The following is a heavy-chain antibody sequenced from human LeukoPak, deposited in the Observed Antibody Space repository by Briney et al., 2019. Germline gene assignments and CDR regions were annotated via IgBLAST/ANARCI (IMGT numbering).Heavy chain of an antibody. V-gene: IGHV4-31*03. CDR1: GGSIGSGGYY. D-gene: IGHD3-3*01. CDR3: ARDQYDFWSGYYTGNWFDP. CDR2: IYYSGST. J-gene: IGHJ5*02. Sequence: SETLSLTCTVSGGSIGSGGYYWSWIRQHPGKGLEWIGYIYYSGSTYYNPSLKSRVTISVDTSKNQFSLKLSSVTAADTAVYYCARDQYDFWSGYYTGNWFDPWGQGTLVTVSS.